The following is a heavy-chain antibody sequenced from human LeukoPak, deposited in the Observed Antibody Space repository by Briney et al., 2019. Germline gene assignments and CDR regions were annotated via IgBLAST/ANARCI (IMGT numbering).Heavy chain of an antibody. V-gene: IGHV4-30-4*01. Sequence: SETLSLTCTVSGGSISSGDYYWSWIRQPPGKGLEWIGYIYYSGSNYYNPSLKSRVTISVDTSKNQFSLKLSSVTAADTAVYYCARERMVRGAPTYFYYGLDVWGQGTTVTVSS. CDR2: IYYSGSN. J-gene: IGHJ6*02. CDR1: GGSISSGDYY. CDR3: ARERMVRGAPTYFYYGLDV. D-gene: IGHD3-10*01.